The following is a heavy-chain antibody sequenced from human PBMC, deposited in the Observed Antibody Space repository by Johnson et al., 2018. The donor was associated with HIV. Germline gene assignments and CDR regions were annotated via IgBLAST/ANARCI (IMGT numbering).Heavy chain of an antibody. CDR2: IWYDGSNK. J-gene: IGHJ3*02. CDR3: ARVRGGRENAFDI. V-gene: IGHV3-33*01. D-gene: IGHD1-26*01. CDR1: GFTFSTYG. Sequence: VQLVESGGGVVQPGRSLRLSCAASGFTFSTYGMHWVRQAPGTGLEWVALIWYDGSNKYYADSVKGRFTISRDNSKNTMSLQMNSPRVEDTAVYYCARVRGGRENAFDIWGQGTMVTVSS.